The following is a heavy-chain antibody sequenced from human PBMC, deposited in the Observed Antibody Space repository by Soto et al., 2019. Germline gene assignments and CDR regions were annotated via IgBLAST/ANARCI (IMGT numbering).Heavy chain of an antibody. CDR2: ISGSGGRS. D-gene: IGHD3-16*01. Sequence: EVQLLDSGGGLVQPGGSLRLSCAASGFTFSNYAMTWVRQGPGKGLEWVSGISGSGGRSYYADSVKGRFTISRDNSKSTLYLPMNSLRAEDTAVYYCAKAYFVWSSEQPYYCDYWGQGTLVTVSS. V-gene: IGHV3-23*01. CDR3: AKAYFVWSSEQPYYCDY. CDR1: GFTFSNYA. J-gene: IGHJ4*02.